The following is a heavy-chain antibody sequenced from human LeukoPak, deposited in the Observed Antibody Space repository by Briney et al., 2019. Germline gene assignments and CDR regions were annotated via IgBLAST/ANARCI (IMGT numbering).Heavy chain of an antibody. CDR2: IYYSGST. CDR1: GGSISSSSYY. CDR3: AITPSRYFDSSSEFDY. Sequence: PSETLSLTCTVSGGSISSSSYYWGWIRQPPGKGLEWIGSIYYSGSTYYNPSLKSRVTISVDTSKNQFSLKLSSVTAADTAVYYCAITPSRYFDSSSEFDYWGQGTLVTVSS. D-gene: IGHD3-9*01. V-gene: IGHV4-39*07. J-gene: IGHJ4*02.